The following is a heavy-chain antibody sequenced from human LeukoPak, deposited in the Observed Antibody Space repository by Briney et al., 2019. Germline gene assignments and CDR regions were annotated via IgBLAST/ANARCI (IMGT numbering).Heavy chain of an antibody. CDR3: AKDIIPNRWLPAFDI. D-gene: IGHD5-12*01. J-gene: IGHJ3*02. CDR2: ISWNSGSI. CDR1: GFTFDDYA. V-gene: IGHV3-9*01. Sequence: GRSLRLSCAASGFTFDDYAMHWVRQAPGKGLEWVSGISWNSGSIGYADSVKGRFTISRDNAKNSLYLQMNSLRAEDTALYYCAKDIIPNRWLPAFDIWGQGTMVTVSS.